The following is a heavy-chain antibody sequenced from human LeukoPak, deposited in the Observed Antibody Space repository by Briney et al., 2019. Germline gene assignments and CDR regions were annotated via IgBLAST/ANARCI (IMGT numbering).Heavy chain of an antibody. CDR3: AKGARSSWSGSIDY. CDR2: VRGRGSST. CDR1: GFTFSCYA. J-gene: IGHJ4*02. Sequence: GVSLRLSCAASGFTFSCYAMNWVRQSPGKALEGVSGVRGRGSSTYYADSVKRRFTISRDNSKNTVYLQMTGLRAEDPAVYYRAKGARSSWSGSIDYWGQGTLVTVSS. V-gene: IGHV3-23*01. D-gene: IGHD6-13*01.